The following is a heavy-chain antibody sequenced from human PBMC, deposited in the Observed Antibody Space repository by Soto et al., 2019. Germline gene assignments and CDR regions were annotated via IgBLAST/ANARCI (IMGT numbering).Heavy chain of an antibody. Sequence: ASVKVSCKASGYTFTGYYMHWVRQAPGQGLEWMGWINPNSGGTNYAQKFQGWVTMTRDTSISTAYMELSRLRSDDTAVYYCARAYSRDAFDIWGQDIMVTFSS. CDR2: INPNSGGT. D-gene: IGHD6-13*01. CDR3: ARAYSRDAFDI. V-gene: IGHV1-2*04. CDR1: GYTFTGYY. J-gene: IGHJ3*02.